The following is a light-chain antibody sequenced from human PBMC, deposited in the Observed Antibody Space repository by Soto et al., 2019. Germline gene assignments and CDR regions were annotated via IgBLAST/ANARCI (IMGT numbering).Light chain of an antibody. CDR1: SNDIGAYKY. V-gene: IGLV2-14*01. Sequence: QSVLTQPASVSGSPGQSITSSGTGSSNDIGAYKYVSWYQQYPGKAPKLIIFEVSNRPSGVSNRFSGSKSGNTASLTIAGLQAEDEADYHCSSYTTGSTLYVFGGGTKVTVL. CDR3: SSYTTGSTLYV. CDR2: EVS. J-gene: IGLJ1*01.